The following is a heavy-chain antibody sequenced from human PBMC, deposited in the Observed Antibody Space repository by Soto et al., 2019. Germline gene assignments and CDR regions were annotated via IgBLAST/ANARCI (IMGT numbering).Heavy chain of an antibody. J-gene: IGHJ6*02. CDR3: AREQGSGELHHYDMDV. D-gene: IGHD3-10*01. CDR2: FDPEDGET. CDR1: GYTLTELS. V-gene: IGHV1-24*01. Sequence: ASVKVSCKVSGYTLTELSMHWVRQAPGKGLEWMGGFDPEDGETIYAQKFQGRVTMTEDTSTDTAYMELSSLRSEDTAVYYCAREQGSGELHHYDMDVWGQGTTVTVSS.